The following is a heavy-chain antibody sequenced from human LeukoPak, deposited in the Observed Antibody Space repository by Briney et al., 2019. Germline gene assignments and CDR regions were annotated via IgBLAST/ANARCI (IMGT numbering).Heavy chain of an antibody. CDR2: IYYSGST. CDR3: AREPISSSWYLGGSSDERHY. D-gene: IGHD6-13*01. V-gene: IGHV4-39*07. CDR1: GGSISSSSYY. Sequence: PSETLSLTCTVSGGSISSSSYYWGWIRQPPGKGLEWIGSIYYSGSTYYNPPLKSRVTISVDTSKNQFSLKLSSVTAADTAVYYCAREPISSSWYLGGSSDERHYWGQGTLVTVSS. J-gene: IGHJ4*02.